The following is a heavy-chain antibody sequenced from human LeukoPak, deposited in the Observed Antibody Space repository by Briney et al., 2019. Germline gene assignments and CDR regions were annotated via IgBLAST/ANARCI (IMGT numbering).Heavy chain of an antibody. CDR3: AKDRGHPRRYISGWYDGSFDY. D-gene: IGHD6-19*01. V-gene: IGHV3-30*02. J-gene: IGHJ4*02. CDR2: IRYDEINK. CDR1: GFTFSTYG. Sequence: GGSLRLSCAASGFTFSTYGMHWVRQAPGKGLDWVAFIRYDEINKYYADSVKGRFTISRDNSKNTLYLQMNSLRAEDTAGYYCAKDRGHPRRYISGWYDGSFDYWGQGTLVTVSS.